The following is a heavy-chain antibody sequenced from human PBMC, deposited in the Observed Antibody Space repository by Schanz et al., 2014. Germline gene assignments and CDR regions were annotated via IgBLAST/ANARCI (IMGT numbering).Heavy chain of an antibody. CDR3: AREVGLYDRGWFDP. Sequence: QVQLVQSGAEMKKPGASVKVSCKASGYTFTGYYMHWVRQAPGQGLEWMGWISAYNGNTNYAQKFQGWVTMTRDTSISTAYMEVSRLRSEDTAVYYCAREVGLYDRGWFDPWGQGTLVTVSS. D-gene: IGHD3-22*01. V-gene: IGHV1-2*04. J-gene: IGHJ5*02. CDR2: ISAYNGNT. CDR1: GYTFTGYY.